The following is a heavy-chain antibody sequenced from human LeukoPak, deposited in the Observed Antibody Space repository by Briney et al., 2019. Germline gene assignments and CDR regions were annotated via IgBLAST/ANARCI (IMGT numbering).Heavy chain of an antibody. CDR1: GGSFSGYY. CDR3: ARGVPDHIVVVPAAIGGYGMDV. V-gene: IGHV4-34*01. D-gene: IGHD2-2*01. CDR2: INHSGST. Sequence: KPSETLSLTCAVYGGSFSGYYWSWIRQPPGKGLEWIGEINHSGSTNYNPSLKSRVTISVDTSKNQCSLKLSSVTAADTAVYYCARGVPDHIVVVPAAIGGYGMDVWGQGTTVTVSS. J-gene: IGHJ6*02.